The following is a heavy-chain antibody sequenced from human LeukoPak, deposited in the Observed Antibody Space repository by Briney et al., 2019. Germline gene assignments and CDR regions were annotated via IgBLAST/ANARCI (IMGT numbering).Heavy chain of an antibody. CDR3: VRDNAYKFDY. D-gene: IGHD5-24*01. V-gene: IGHV3-74*01. CDR2: INTFGNTA. Sequence: GGSLRLSCAASGFTFSSYAMSWVRQVPGKVLVWVSHINTFGNTATYADSVKGRFTISRDNANNTLYLQMNSLRVEDTAVYYCVRDNAYKFDYWGQGTLVTVSS. CDR1: GFTFSSYA. J-gene: IGHJ4*02.